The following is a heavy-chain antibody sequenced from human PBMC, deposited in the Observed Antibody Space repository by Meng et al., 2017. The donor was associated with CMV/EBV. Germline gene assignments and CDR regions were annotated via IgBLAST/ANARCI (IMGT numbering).Heavy chain of an antibody. CDR2: IKQDGSEK. D-gene: IGHD1-26*01. CDR3: ARDVVGAEAYFDY. CDR1: GLTFSSYW. V-gene: IGHV3-7*01. J-gene: IGHJ4*02. Sequence: GESLKISCAASGLTFSSYWMSWVRQAPGKGLEWVANIKQDGSEKYYVDSVKGRFTISRDNAKNSLYLQMNSLRAEDTAVYYCARDVVGAEAYFDYWGQGTLVTVSS.